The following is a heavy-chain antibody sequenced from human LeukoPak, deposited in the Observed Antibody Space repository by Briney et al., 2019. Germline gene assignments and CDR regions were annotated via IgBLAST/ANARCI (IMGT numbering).Heavy chain of an antibody. CDR3: ARGPPYCSSTSCYSWFDP. CDR2: INPNSGGT. CDR1: GYTFTGYY. V-gene: IGHV1-2*02. J-gene: IGHJ5*02. Sequence: ASVKVSCKASGYTFTGYYMHWVRQAPGQGLEWMGWINPNSGGTNYAQKFQGRVTMTRDTSISTAYMELSRLRSDDTAVYYCARGPPYCSSTSCYSWFDPWGQGTLVTVSS. D-gene: IGHD2-2*01.